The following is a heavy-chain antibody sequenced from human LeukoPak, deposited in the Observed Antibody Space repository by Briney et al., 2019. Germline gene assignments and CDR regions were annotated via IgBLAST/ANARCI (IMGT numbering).Heavy chain of an antibody. CDR3: VREFVGGTLDY. CDR1: GYTFTTYY. D-gene: IGHD3-3*01. CDR2: SYPDAGTT. J-gene: IGHJ4*02. Sequence: GASVKVSRNASGYTFTTYYIHWVRQTPAQGFEWMGVSYPDAGTTDHGPRFRDRFVMTADTATSTVYMGLRSLTSKDTWVYYCVREFVGGTLDYWGQGALITVSA. V-gene: IGHV1-46*01.